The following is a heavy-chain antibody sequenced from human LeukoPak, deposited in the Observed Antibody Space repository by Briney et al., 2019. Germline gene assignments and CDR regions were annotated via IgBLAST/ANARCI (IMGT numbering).Heavy chain of an antibody. V-gene: IGHV3-23*01. J-gene: IGHJ4*02. CDR3: AKGEAHAFWSGYYFDY. Sequence: GGSLRLSCAASASTFSSYVMSWVRQAPGKGLEWISTIGGSGSTTYYADSIKGRFIISRDNSKNTLYLQMNSLRAEDTAVYYCAKGEAHAFWSGYYFDYWGQGTLVPVSS. CDR1: ASTFSSYV. D-gene: IGHD3-3*01. CDR2: IGGSGSTT.